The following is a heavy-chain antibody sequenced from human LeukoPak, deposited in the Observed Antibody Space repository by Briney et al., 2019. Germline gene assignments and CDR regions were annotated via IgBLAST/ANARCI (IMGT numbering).Heavy chain of an antibody. Sequence: GGSLRLSCAASGFTFSSYAMSWVRQAPGKGLEWVSAISGSGGSTYYADSVKGRFTSSRDNSKNTLYLQMNSLRAEDTAVYYCAKDPDCTNGVCYTEDFDYWGQGTLVTVLS. CDR2: ISGSGGST. CDR1: GFTFSSYA. D-gene: IGHD2-8*01. CDR3: AKDPDCTNGVCYTEDFDY. J-gene: IGHJ4*02. V-gene: IGHV3-23*01.